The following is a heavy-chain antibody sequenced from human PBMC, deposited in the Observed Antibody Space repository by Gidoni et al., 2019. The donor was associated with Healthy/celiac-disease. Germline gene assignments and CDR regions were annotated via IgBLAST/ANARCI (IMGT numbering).Heavy chain of an antibody. CDR1: GFTFSSYG. V-gene: IGHV3-33*01. CDR2: IWYDGSNK. Sequence: QVQLVESGGGVVQPGRSLRLSCAASGFTFSSYGMHWVRQAPGKGLEWVAVIWYDGSNKYYADSVKGRFTISRDNSKNTLYLQMNSLRAEDTAVYYCARWAKIYYYGSGSSPFDYWGQGTLVTVSS. CDR3: ARWAKIYYYGSGSSPFDY. D-gene: IGHD3-10*01. J-gene: IGHJ4*02.